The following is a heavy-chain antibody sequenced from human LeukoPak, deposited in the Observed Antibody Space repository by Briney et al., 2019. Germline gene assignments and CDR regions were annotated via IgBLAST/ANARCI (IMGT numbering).Heavy chain of an antibody. Sequence: PSGTLSLTCTVSGGSISLYYWYWIRQPPGKGLEWIWRIFTSGITNYNPSLEGRVTMSVDTSKSQFSLALSSVTAADTAVYYCAREISGSYYNPLGYMDVWGKGTTVTVSS. D-gene: IGHD3-10*01. CDR2: IFTSGIT. CDR1: GGSISLYY. V-gene: IGHV4-4*07. J-gene: IGHJ6*03. CDR3: AREISGSYYNPLGYMDV.